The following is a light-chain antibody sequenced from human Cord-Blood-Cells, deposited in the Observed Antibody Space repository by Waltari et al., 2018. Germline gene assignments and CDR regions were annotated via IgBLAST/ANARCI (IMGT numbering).Light chain of an antibody. V-gene: IGKV1-39*01. CDR2: AAS. J-gene: IGKJ4*01. CDR3: QQSYSTLRT. Sequence: DIQMTQSQSSLSASVGDRVTITCRASQSISIYLNWYQQKPGKAPKLLIYAASSLQSGVPSRFSGSGSGTDFTLTISSLQPEDFATYYCQQSYSTLRTFGGGTKVEIK. CDR1: QSISIY.